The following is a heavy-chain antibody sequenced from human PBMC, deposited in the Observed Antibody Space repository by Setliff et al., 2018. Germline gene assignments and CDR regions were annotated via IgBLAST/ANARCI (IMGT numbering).Heavy chain of an antibody. CDR3: ARINFDVSSGYYYAPEL. Sequence: GASVKVSCKASGYTLSNSILSWVRQAPGQGLEWMGWINNYNFNTQYAQKFQGRVTVTTDTSTTTAYMELRSLRAEETAVYYCARINFDVSSGYYYAPELWGQGTTVAVSS. D-gene: IGHD3-22*01. J-gene: IGHJ4*02. CDR2: INNYNFNT. CDR1: GYTLSNSI. V-gene: IGHV1-18*01.